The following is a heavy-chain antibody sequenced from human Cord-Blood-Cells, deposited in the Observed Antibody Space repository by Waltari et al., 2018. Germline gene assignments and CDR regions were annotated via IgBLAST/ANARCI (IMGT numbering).Heavy chain of an antibody. D-gene: IGHD6-13*01. V-gene: IGHV4-39*07. CDR2: IYYSGST. CDR3: AREVDRVAAAGKGWFDP. CDR1: GGSISSSSYY. Sequence: QLQLQESGPGLVKPSETLSLTCTVSGGSISSSSYYWGWIRQPPGKGLEWIGSIYYSGSTNYNPSLKSRVTISVDTSKNQFSLKLSSVTAADTAVYYCAREVDRVAAAGKGWFDPWGQGTLVTVSS. J-gene: IGHJ5*02.